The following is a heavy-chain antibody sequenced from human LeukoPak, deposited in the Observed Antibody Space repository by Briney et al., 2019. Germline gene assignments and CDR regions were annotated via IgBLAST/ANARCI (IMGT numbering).Heavy chain of an antibody. CDR2: INPSGGST. CDR1: GYTFTSYY. V-gene: IGHV1-46*01. D-gene: IGHD3-10*01. Sequence: ASVKVSCKASGYTFTSYYMHWVRQAPGQELEWMGIINPSGGSTSYAQKFQGRVTMTRDTSTSTVYMELSSLRSEDTAVYYCASTTMVRGVISLYGMDVWGQGTTVTVSS. J-gene: IGHJ6*02. CDR3: ASTTMVRGVISLYGMDV.